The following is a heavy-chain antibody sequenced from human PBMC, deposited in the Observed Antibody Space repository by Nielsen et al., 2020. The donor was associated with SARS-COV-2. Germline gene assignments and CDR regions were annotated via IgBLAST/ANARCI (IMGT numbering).Heavy chain of an antibody. CDR2: LSSSTGYT. J-gene: IGHJ4*02. D-gene: IGHD6-13*01. V-gene: IGHV3-11*03. Sequence: GESLKISCAASGFPFRDFYLSWIRQAPGKGLEWVGYLSSSTGYTKYADSVEGRFTLPRANAKNSLYLQMNPLRAEDTAVYYCAKWSPGSSSWLGDWGQGTLVTVSS. CDR1: GFPFRDFY. CDR3: AKWSPGSSSWLGD.